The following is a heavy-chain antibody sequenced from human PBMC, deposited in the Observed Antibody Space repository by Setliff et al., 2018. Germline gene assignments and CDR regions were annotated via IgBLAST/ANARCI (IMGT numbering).Heavy chain of an antibody. V-gene: IGHV3-15*05. Sequence: PGGSLRLSCAASGFTYRNAWMSWVRQAPGKGLEWVGRIKSKTDGETTDYAAPVKGRFTISRDDSKNTLFLQMNSLRVEDTAVYYCAKDQCYGGSCYAPMYSLDYWGQGSLVTVSS. J-gene: IGHJ4*02. D-gene: IGHD2-15*01. CDR2: IKSKTDGETT. CDR3: AKDQCYGGSCYAPMYSLDY. CDR1: GFTYRNAW.